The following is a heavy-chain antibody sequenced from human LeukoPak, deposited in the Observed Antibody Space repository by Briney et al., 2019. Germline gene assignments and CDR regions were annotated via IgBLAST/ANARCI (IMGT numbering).Heavy chain of an antibody. V-gene: IGHV3-23*01. CDR1: GFTFSSYA. CDR3: AKDFGARHYFDY. CDR2: ISGSGGST. Sequence: GGSLRLSCAASGFTFSSYAMSWVRQAPGKGLEWVSAISGSGGSTYYADSVKGRFTISRDDSKNTLYLQMNSLRAEDTAVYYCAKDFGARHYFDYWGQGTLVTVSS. D-gene: IGHD3-3*01. J-gene: IGHJ4*02.